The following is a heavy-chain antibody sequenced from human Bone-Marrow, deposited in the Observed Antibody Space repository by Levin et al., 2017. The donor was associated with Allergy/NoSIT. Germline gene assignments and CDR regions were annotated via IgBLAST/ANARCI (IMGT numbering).Heavy chain of an antibody. V-gene: IGHV1-24*01. D-gene: IGHD2/OR15-2a*01. J-gene: IGHJ6*02. CDR1: GYSLSALS. CDR3: VTDSLLAFEYGVYV. Sequence: ASVKVSCKVSGYSLSALSMYWVRQAPGKGLEWMGDFDPKNGGTFYAQKFQGRVTMTEDTSTDTAYMELSSLRSDDTAVYYCVTDSLLAFEYGVYVWGQGTAISVSS. CDR2: FDPKNGGT.